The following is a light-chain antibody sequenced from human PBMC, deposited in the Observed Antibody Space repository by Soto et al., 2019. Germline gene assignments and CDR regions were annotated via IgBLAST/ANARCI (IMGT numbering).Light chain of an antibody. CDR1: QSVSGW. Sequence: DIKMTKSPSTLSASAGDTVTVTCRASQSVSGWLAWYQQKPGEAPKLLIYDASALPRGVPSRFSGSGSGTKVPLTISSLQPDYCATYYGQQYNSYPWTFGQGTNVDIK. J-gene: IGKJ1*01. CDR2: DAS. CDR3: QQYNSYPWT. V-gene: IGKV1-5*01.